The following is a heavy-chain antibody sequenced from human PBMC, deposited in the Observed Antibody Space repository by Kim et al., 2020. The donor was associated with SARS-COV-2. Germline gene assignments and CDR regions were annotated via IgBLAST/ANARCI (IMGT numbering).Heavy chain of an antibody. CDR3: ARLKLWYDPYNYPMDV. CDR2: IISTGSAI. D-gene: IGHD1-1*01. CDR1: GFALSRFS. Sequence: GGSLRLSCGASGFALSRFSMNWVRQAPGKGLEWLSFIISTGSAIYYADSVKGRFTISRDNAKNSLYLQMNSLRDEDTAVYYCARLKLWYDPYNYPMDVWG. V-gene: IGHV3-48*02. J-gene: IGHJ6*01.